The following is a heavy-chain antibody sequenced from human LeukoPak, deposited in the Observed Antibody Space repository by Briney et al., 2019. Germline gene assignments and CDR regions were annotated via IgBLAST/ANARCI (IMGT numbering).Heavy chain of an antibody. J-gene: IGHJ4*02. CDR1: GFTFSTYN. CDR3: ATSGDYYLKY. D-gene: IGHD1-26*01. Sequence: GGSLRLSCAASGFTFSTYNMNWVRQAPGKGLEWVSHITSSSTNIYYADSVKGRFTISRDNAKNALSLQMNSLRDEDTAVYYCATSGDYYLKYWGQGTLVTVSS. CDR2: ITSSSTNI. V-gene: IGHV3-48*02.